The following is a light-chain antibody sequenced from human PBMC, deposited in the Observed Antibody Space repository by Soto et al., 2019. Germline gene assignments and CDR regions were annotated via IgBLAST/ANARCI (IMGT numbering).Light chain of an antibody. Sequence: QSALTQPASVSGSPGQSITLSCSGSSSDVGGYNYVSWYQQHPGKAPKLMIYEVSNRPSGVSSRFSGSKSGNTASLTISGRQADAEADYYCSSYTSTNTLGVFGGGTKLTVL. CDR1: SSDVGGYNY. CDR3: SSYTSTNTLGV. CDR2: EVS. J-gene: IGLJ2*01. V-gene: IGLV2-14*01.